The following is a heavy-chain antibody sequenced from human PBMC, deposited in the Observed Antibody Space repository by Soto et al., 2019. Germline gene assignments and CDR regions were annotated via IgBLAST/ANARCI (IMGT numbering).Heavy chain of an antibody. J-gene: IGHJ6*01. V-gene: IGHV4-39*01. D-gene: IGHD6-19*01. Sequence: SETLSLTCTVSGGSLSSSSYYWGWIRQPPGKGLEWIATIYNSGIGSTHYNPSLKGRVTISADTSKKQFSLEVRSVIAADTAVYYCARLNIAVALYCVHVWGQGTTVTVYS. CDR3: ARLNIAVALYCVHV. CDR2: IYNSGIGST. CDR1: GGSLSSSSYY.